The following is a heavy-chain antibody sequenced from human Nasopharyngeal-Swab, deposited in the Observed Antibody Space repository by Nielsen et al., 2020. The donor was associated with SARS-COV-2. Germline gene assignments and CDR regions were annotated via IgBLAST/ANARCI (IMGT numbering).Heavy chain of an antibody. CDR2: IYPGDSDT. V-gene: IGHV5-51*01. CDR1: GYSFTSYW. D-gene: IGHD1-1*01. CDR3: ARPTNHDRAFDI. J-gene: IGHJ3*02. Sequence: SLRLSCKGSGYSFTSYWIGWVRQMPGKGLEWMGIIYPGDSDTRYSPSFQGQVTISADKSISTAYLQWSSLKASDTARYYCARPTNHDRAFDIWGQGTMVTVSS.